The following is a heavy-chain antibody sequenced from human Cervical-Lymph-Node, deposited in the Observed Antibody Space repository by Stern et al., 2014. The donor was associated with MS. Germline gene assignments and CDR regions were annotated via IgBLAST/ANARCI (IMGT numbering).Heavy chain of an antibody. J-gene: IGHJ4*02. V-gene: IGHV4-59*01. D-gene: IGHD4-23*01. CDR1: GGSISSYY. Sequence: QLQLQESGPGLVKPSETLSLTCTVSGGSISSYYWSWIRQPPGKGLEWIGYIYDSGSTNYNPSLKSRVTISVDTSKNQFSLKLSSVTAADTAVYYCARGYGGNPIDYWGQGTLVTVSS. CDR3: ARGYGGNPIDY. CDR2: IYDSGST.